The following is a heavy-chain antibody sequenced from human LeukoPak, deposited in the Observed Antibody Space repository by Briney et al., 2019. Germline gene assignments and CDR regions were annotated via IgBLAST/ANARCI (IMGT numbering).Heavy chain of an antibody. J-gene: IGHJ4*02. CDR2: IYYTGIT. D-gene: IGHD1-26*01. CDR3: ARGRNGIGQGSFFL. V-gene: IGHV4-59*01. Sequence: PSETLSLTCTVSGVSISNYFWNWIRQTPGKGLEWIGYIYYTGITNYNPSLKSRVTMSVDTSKNQFSLSLTSVTAADTAVYYCARGRNGIGQGSFFLWGQGTLVSVSS. CDR1: GVSISNYF.